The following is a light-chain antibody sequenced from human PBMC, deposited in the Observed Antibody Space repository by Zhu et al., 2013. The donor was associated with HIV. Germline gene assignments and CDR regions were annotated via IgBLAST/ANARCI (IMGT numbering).Light chain of an antibody. CDR3: QAWDSSTYVV. CDR2: QDD. V-gene: IGLV3-1*01. J-gene: IGLJ2*01. Sequence: SYELTQPPSVSVSPGQTASITCSGDKLGDKYAYWYQQEPGQSPVLVIYQDDKRPSGIPGRFSGSNSGNTATLTISGTQAMDEADYYCQAWDSSTYVVFGGGTKLTVL. CDR1: KLGDKY.